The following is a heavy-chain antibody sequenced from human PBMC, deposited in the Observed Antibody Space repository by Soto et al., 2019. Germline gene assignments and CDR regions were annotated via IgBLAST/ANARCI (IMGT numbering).Heavy chain of an antibody. V-gene: IGHV4-30-4*01. J-gene: IGHJ6*02. CDR1: GGSISSGDYY. CDR2: IYYSGST. D-gene: IGHD3-3*01. CDR3: ARFRITIFGVVIISYYGMDV. Sequence: QVQLQESGPGLVKPSQTLSLTCTVSGGSISSGDYYWSWIRQPPGKGLEWIGDIYYSGSTYYNPSLTSRVTISVDTSKNQFSLKLSSVTAADTAVYYCARFRITIFGVVIISYYGMDVWGQGTTVTVSS.